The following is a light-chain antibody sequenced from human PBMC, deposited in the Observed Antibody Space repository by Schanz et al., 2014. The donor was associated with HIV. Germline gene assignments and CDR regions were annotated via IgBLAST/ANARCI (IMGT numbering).Light chain of an antibody. Sequence: QSALTQPASVSGSPGQSITISCTGTSNDVGGYNFVSWYQQHPGKAPKLIIYDVSNRPSGVSNRFSGSKSGITASLTISGLQADDEADYYCSSYTSTSTYVFGTGTKVTVL. CDR3: SSYTSTSTYV. J-gene: IGLJ1*01. V-gene: IGLV2-14*03. CDR2: DVS. CDR1: SNDVGGYNF.